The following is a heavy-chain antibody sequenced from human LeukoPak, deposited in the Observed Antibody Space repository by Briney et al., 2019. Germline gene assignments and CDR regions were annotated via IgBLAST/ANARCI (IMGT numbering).Heavy chain of an antibody. D-gene: IGHD3-22*01. Sequence: PGGSLRLSSAASGLTFSRYAMSRVPQAPGKGLEWGSTISSSSASIYYADSVKGRFTISRDNAKNSLYLQMNSLRAEDSAVYYGARAPYYDSSGWTFDFWGQGTLVTVSS. CDR2: ISSSSASI. CDR1: GLTFSRYA. J-gene: IGHJ4*02. CDR3: ARAPYYDSSGWTFDF. V-gene: IGHV3-21*01.